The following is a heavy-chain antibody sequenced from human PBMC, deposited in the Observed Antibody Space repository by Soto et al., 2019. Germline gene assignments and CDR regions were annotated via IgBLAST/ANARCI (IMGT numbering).Heavy chain of an antibody. D-gene: IGHD1-26*01. J-gene: IGHJ4*02. Sequence: ESGPTLVNPTQTLTLTCTFSGFSLSTSGVGVGWIRQPPGKALEWLALIYWDDDKRYSPSLKSRLTITKDTSKNQVVLTMTNMDPVDTATYYCAHRPPQPWELLRPGIAYFDYWGQGTLVTVSS. CDR2: IYWDDDK. V-gene: IGHV2-5*02. CDR1: GFSLSTSGVG. CDR3: AHRPPQPWELLRPGIAYFDY.